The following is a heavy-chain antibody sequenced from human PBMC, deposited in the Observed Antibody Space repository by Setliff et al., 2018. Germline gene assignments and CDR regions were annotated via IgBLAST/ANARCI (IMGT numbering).Heavy chain of an antibody. CDR2: ISSSGSTI. Sequence: LRLSCAASGFTFSDYYMSWIRQAPGKGLEWVSYISSSGSTIYYADSVKGRFTISRDNAKNSLYLQMNSLRVEDTAVYYCARELVVVTARIYYYGMDVWGQGTTVTVSS. J-gene: IGHJ6*02. CDR3: ARELVVVTARIYYYGMDV. V-gene: IGHV3-11*01. D-gene: IGHD2-21*02. CDR1: GFTFSDYY.